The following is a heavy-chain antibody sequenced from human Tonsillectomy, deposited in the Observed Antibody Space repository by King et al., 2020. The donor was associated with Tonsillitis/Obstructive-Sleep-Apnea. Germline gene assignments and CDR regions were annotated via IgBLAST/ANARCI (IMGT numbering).Heavy chain of an antibody. CDR1: GGSVSSGSYY. D-gene: IGHD3-10*01. Sequence: VQLQESGPGLVKPSETLSLTCTVSGGSVSSGSYYWSWIRQPPGKGLEWSGYIYYSGSTNYNPSLKTRVTISVDTSKNQFSLKLSSVTAADTAVYYCARGNYGSGSSYWGQGTLVTVSS. J-gene: IGHJ4*02. CDR3: ARGNYGSGSSY. CDR2: IYYSGST. V-gene: IGHV4-61*01.